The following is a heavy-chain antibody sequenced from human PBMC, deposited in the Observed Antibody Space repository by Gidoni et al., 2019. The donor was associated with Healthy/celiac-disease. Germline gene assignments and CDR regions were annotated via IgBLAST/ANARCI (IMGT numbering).Heavy chain of an antibody. CDR3: AKALVGATRELFDY. CDR2: ISGSGGST. CDR1: GFTFRSYA. J-gene: IGHJ4*02. Sequence: EVQLLESGGGLVQPGGSLRLSCAASGFTFRSYAMSWVRQAPGQGLEWVSDISGSGGSTYYADSVKGRFTISRDNSKNTLYLQRNSLRAEDTAVYDCAKALVGATRELFDYWGQGTLVTVSS. V-gene: IGHV3-23*01. D-gene: IGHD1-26*01.